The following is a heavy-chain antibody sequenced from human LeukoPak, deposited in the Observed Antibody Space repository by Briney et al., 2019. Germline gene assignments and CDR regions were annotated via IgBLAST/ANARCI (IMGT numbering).Heavy chain of an antibody. V-gene: IGHV3-11*04. CDR2: ISSDGKVI. CDR3: ARGVRKTPMISD. D-gene: IGHD3-22*01. CDR1: GFTFSDYQ. Sequence: PGGSLRLSCAAFGFTFSDYQMSWIRQAPGKGLEWVSHISSDGKVIQYGDSVRGRFTISRDDATTTLFLHLSNLRPEDTAVYYCARGVRKTPMISDWGQGTLVAVSS. J-gene: IGHJ4*02.